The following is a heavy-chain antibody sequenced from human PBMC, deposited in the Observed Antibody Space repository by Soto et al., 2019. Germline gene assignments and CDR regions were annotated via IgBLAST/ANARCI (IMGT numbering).Heavy chain of an antibody. J-gene: IGHJ3*01. V-gene: IGHV3-11*04. Sequence: QVQLVESGGDLVRPGGSLRLSCAASGYTFSTFNMNWVRQAPGKGLEWVSFLSSESTSISYADSVKGRFTISRDNSKKSLFLQMDSLRVEHTAVYYCARVRSGTYNAFDLWCPGTVVTVSS. CDR3: ARVRSGTYNAFDL. CDR2: LSSESTSI. D-gene: IGHD1-26*01. CDR1: GYTFSTFN.